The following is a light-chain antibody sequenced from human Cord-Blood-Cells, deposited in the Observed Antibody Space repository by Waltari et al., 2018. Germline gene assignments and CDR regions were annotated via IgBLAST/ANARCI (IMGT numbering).Light chain of an antibody. CDR2: EGS. J-gene: IGLJ2*01. CDR3: CSYASSSTLV. CDR1: SSDVGSYNI. Sequence: HFALSQQARVSGERGQSFTTSCTGTSSDVGSYNIVSWYQQHPGKAPKLMIYEGSKRPSGVSNRFSGSKSGNTASLTISGLQAEDEADYYCCSYASSSTLVFGGGTKLTVL. V-gene: IGLV2-23*01.